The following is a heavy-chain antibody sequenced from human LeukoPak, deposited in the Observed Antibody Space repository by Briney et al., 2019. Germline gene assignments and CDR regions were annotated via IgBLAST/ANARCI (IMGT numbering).Heavy chain of an antibody. CDR3: ARAYYDILTGYLGLGLDY. D-gene: IGHD3-9*01. V-gene: IGHV3-30-3*01. J-gene: IGHJ4*02. Sequence: GRSLRLSCAASGFTFSSYAMHWVRQAPGKGLEWVAVISYDGSNKYYADSVKGRFIISRDNSENTLYLQMNSLRAEDTAVYYCARAYYDILTGYLGLGLDYWGQGTLVTVSS. CDR2: ISYDGSNK. CDR1: GFTFSSYA.